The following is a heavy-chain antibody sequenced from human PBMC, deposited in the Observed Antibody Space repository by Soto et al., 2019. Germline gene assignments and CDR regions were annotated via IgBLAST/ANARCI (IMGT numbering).Heavy chain of an antibody. J-gene: IGHJ4*02. V-gene: IGHV1-69*02. CDR3: ARALVGLGAATEFDY. CDR1: GGTFSSYT. CDR2: IIPILGIA. D-gene: IGHD2-15*01. Sequence: QVQLVQSGAEVKKPGSSVKVSCKASGGTFSSYTISWVRQAPGQGLEWMGRIIPILGIANYAQKFQGRVTITADKSTSTAYMELSSLRSEDTAVYYCARALVGLGAATEFDYWGQGTLVTVSS.